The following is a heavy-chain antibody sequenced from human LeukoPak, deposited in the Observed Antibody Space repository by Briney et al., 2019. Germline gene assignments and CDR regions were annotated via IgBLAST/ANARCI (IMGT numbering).Heavy chain of an antibody. CDR1: GFTVTDYC. D-gene: IGHD5-12*01. CDR2: ISTGGYPT. V-gene: IGHV3-11*04. CDR3: ARRLHVDV. J-gene: IGHJ6*04. Sequence: PGGSLRLSCAVSGFTVTDYCMNWIRQAPGKGLEWVSYISTGGYPTYYADSVKGRFTISRDTATNTLYLQMNSLRVDDTGVYYCARRLHVDVWGRGTTVTVSS.